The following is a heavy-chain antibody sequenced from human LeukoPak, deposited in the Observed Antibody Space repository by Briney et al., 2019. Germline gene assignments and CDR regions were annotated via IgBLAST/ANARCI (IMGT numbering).Heavy chain of an antibody. CDR2: MNRDGSEK. Sequence: GGSLRLSCAASGFTFAPYWMTWVRQAPGKGLEYVATMNRDGSEKYYVDSVKGRFTISRDNSKNSLYLQMNSLRAEDTAIYYCVGGYKYGPFDYWGQGTLVTVSS. J-gene: IGHJ4*02. D-gene: IGHD5-24*01. CDR3: VGGYKYGPFDY. V-gene: IGHV3-7*02. CDR1: GFTFAPYW.